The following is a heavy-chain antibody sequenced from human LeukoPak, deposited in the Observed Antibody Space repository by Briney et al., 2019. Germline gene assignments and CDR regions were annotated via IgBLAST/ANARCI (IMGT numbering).Heavy chain of an antibody. D-gene: IGHD2-21*02. Sequence: GGSLRLSCAASGFSFSTFEMHWVRQAPGKGLEWVAVISYDGSSKYYTDSVKGRFTISRDNSKNTLYLQMSSLRAEDTAVYYCAMVTLVTPFDYWGQGTLVTVSS. V-gene: IGHV3-30-3*01. J-gene: IGHJ4*02. CDR1: GFSFSTFE. CDR3: AMVTLVTPFDY. CDR2: ISYDGSSK.